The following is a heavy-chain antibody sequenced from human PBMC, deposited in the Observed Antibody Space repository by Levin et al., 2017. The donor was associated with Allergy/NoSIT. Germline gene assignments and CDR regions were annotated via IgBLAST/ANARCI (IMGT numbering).Heavy chain of an antibody. D-gene: IGHD5-24*01. V-gene: IGHV3-23*01. Sequence: GESLKISCAASGFTFSSYAMTWVRQAPGKGLEWVSAISGSGGSTFYAQSVKGRFTISRDNSKNTLYLQMNSLRAEDTAVYYCAKDIEKARSLLPDYWGQGTLVTVSS. CDR2: ISGSGGST. CDR3: AKDIEKARSLLPDY. CDR1: GFTFSSYA. J-gene: IGHJ4*02.